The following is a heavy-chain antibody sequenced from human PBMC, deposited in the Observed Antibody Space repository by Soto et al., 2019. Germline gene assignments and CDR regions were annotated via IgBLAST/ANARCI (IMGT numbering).Heavy chain of an antibody. CDR2: IIPIFGTA. D-gene: IGHD4-17*01. V-gene: IGHV1-69*06. CDR3: ASNLRWGNYYYGKDV. J-gene: IGHJ6*02. Sequence: QVQLVQSGAEVKKPGSSVKVSCKASGGTFSSYAISWVRQAPGQGLEWMGGIIPIFGTANYAQKFQGRVKITADKSTRTAYMELSSLRSEDTAVYYCASNLRWGNYYYGKDVWGQGTTVTVSS. CDR1: GGTFSSYA.